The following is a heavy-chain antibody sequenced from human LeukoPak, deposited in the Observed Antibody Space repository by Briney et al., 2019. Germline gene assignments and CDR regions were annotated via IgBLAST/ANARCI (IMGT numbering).Heavy chain of an antibody. CDR3: ARAGTGYSSGWPRPEFDY. D-gene: IGHD6-19*01. CDR1: AFTFSSYS. CDR2: ISSSSSNI. J-gene: IGHJ4*02. V-gene: IGHV3-48*01. Sequence: PGGSLRLSCAASAFTFSSYSMNWVRQAPGKGLEWVSYISSSSSNIYYADSVKGRFTISRDNAKNSLYLQMNSLRAEDTAVYYCARAGTGYSSGWPRPEFDYWGQGTLVTVSS.